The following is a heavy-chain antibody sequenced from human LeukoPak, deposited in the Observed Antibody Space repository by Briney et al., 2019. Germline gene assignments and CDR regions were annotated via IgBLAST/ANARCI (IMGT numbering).Heavy chain of an antibody. CDR1: GYTFTAYY. J-gene: IGHJ5*02. D-gene: IGHD3-22*01. Sequence: ASVKVSCKASGYTFTAYYMHWVRQAPGQGLEWMGWISTYNVNTNYAQKLQGRVTMTTDTSTSTAYMELRSLRSGDTAVYYCARDQYYDSKGWFDPWGQGTLVTVSS. V-gene: IGHV1-18*04. CDR3: ARDQYYDSKGWFDP. CDR2: ISTYNVNT.